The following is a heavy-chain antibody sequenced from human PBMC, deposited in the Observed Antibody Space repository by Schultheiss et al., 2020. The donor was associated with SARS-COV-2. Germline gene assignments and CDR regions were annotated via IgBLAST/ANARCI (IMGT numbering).Heavy chain of an antibody. CDR1: GYTFTSYD. CDR2: MNPNSGNT. Sequence: ASVKVSCKASGYTFTSYDINWVRQATGQGLEWMGWMNPNSGNTGYAQKFQGRVTITRDTSASTAYMELSSLRSEDTAVYYCARTVCSSTSCYADYYYGMDVWGQGTTVTVSS. D-gene: IGHD2-2*01. J-gene: IGHJ6*02. CDR3: ARTVCSSTSCYADYYYGMDV. V-gene: IGHV1-8*01.